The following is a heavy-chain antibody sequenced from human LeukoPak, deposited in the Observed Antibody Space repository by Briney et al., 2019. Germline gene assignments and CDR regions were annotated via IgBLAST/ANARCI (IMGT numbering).Heavy chain of an antibody. Sequence: PSETLSLTCAVYGGSFSGYYWSWIRQPPGKGLEWIGEINHSGSTNYNPSLKSRVTISVDTSKNQFSLKLSSVTAADTAVYYCARGAHFFYNYYDSSGYVYWGQGTLVTVSS. V-gene: IGHV4-34*01. CDR2: INHSGST. J-gene: IGHJ4*02. CDR3: ARGAHFFYNYYDSSGYVY. CDR1: GGSFSGYY. D-gene: IGHD3-22*01.